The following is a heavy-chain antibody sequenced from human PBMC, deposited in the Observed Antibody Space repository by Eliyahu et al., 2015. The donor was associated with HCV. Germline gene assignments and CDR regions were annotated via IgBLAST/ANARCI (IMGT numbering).Heavy chain of an antibody. D-gene: IGHD6-6*01. CDR2: IHPGDSDT. CDR3: ARSITGRLDAFDI. Sequence: EVKLVQSGAEVKKTGESXKISCXGFGXXFTXYWIGWVRQMPGKGLEWMGGIHPGDSDTRYSPSFQGQVTISADKSISTAYLQWSSLKASDTAMYYCARSITGRLDAFDIWGQGTMVTVSS. V-gene: IGHV5-51*03. J-gene: IGHJ3*02. CDR1: GXXFTXYW.